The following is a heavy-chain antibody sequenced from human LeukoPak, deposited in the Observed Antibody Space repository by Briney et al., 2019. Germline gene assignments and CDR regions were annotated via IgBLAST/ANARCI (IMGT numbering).Heavy chain of an antibody. CDR1: GFTFSSYG. Sequence: PGRSLRLSWVASGFTFSSYGMHWVRQAPGNGREWVAVISYEGSNKYYADSVKGRFTISRDNSKNTLYLQMNSLRAEDTAVYYCAKGGIYSSGWYVGLFDPWGQGTLVTVSS. D-gene: IGHD6-19*01. CDR3: AKGGIYSSGWYVGLFDP. CDR2: ISYEGSNK. V-gene: IGHV3-30*18. J-gene: IGHJ5*02.